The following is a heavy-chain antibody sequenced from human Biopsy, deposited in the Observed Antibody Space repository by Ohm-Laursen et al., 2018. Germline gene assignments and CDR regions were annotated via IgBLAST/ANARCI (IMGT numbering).Heavy chain of an antibody. CDR1: GYSFTSYY. CDR3: ARNTGWYGDLYYFDY. CDR2: INPSGSTT. D-gene: IGHD6-19*01. Sequence: ASVKVSCKASGYSFTSYYMHWVRQAPGQGLEWMGMINPSGSTTSYPQIFQGRVTMTRDTSKSTVCMELSSLRSADTAVYFCARNTGWYGDLYYFDYWVQGTLVTVSS. V-gene: IGHV1-46*01. J-gene: IGHJ4*02.